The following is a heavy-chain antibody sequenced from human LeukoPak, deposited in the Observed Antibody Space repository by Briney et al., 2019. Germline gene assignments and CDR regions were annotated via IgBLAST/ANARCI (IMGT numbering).Heavy chain of an antibody. CDR1: GLTFSGYE. J-gene: IGHJ3*02. Sequence: GGSLRLSCAASGLTFSGYEMNWVRQAPGKGLEWVSYISSSGSSIYYADSVKGRLTISRDNAKKSLYLQMHSLRAEDTAVYYCARDSHKFDSSGYYPDAFDIWGQGTMVTVSS. V-gene: IGHV3-48*03. CDR3: ARDSHKFDSSGYYPDAFDI. CDR2: ISSSGSSI. D-gene: IGHD3-22*01.